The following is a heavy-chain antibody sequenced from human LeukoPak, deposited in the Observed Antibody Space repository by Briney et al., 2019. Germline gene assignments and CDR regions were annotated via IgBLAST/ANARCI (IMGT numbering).Heavy chain of an antibody. Sequence: HPGGSLRLSCAASGFTFSSYWMSWVRQAPGKGLEWVANIRQDGSDKYYVDSVKGRFTISRDNAKGSLYQQMNSLRAEDTAVYYCATYCNSASCYTRFDYWGQGTLVTVSS. D-gene: IGHD2-2*02. V-gene: IGHV3-7*01. CDR3: ATYCNSASCYTRFDY. CDR2: IRQDGSDK. J-gene: IGHJ4*02. CDR1: GFTFSSYW.